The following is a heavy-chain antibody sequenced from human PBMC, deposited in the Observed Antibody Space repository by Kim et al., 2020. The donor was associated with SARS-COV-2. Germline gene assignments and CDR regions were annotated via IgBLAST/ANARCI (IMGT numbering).Heavy chain of an antibody. D-gene: IGHD3-22*01. CDR3: AKSWYDSSGYKDAFDI. Sequence: SETLSLTCTVYGGSISSSSYHWGWVRQPPGKGLEWIGSLYYSGNTYYKPSLKSRVTISADMSKNQFSLRLSSVTASDTAIYYCAKSWYDSSGYKDAFDIWGQGTMVTVSS. V-gene: IGHV4-39*01. CDR1: GGSISSSSYH. J-gene: IGHJ3*02. CDR2: LYYSGNT.